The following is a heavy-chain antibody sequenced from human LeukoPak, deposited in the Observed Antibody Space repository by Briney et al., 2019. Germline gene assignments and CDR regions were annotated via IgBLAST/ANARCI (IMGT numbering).Heavy chain of an antibody. Sequence: SETLSLTCTVSGGSISGYYWSWIRQPPGKGLEWIGYMYYSGSTTYNPSLKSRVTISLDTSKNQFSLKLSSVTAADTAVYCCASSLYCSTTSCYFDYWGQGTLVTVSS. CDR3: ASSLYCSTTSCYFDY. J-gene: IGHJ4*02. D-gene: IGHD2-2*01. CDR1: GGSISGYY. V-gene: IGHV4-59*01. CDR2: MYYSGST.